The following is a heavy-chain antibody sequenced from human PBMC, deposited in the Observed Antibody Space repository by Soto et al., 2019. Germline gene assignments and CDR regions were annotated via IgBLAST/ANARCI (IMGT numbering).Heavy chain of an antibody. CDR3: ARDPCENYDILTGYCEYYYYYGMDV. J-gene: IGHJ6*02. CDR2: IIPIFGTA. CDR1: GGTFSSYA. D-gene: IGHD3-9*01. Sequence: SVKVSCKASGGTFSSYAISWVRQAPGQGLEWMGGIIPIFGTANYAQKFQGRVTITADESTSTAYMELSSLRSEDTAVFYCARDPCENYDILTGYCEYYYYYGMDVWGQGTTVTVSS. V-gene: IGHV1-69*13.